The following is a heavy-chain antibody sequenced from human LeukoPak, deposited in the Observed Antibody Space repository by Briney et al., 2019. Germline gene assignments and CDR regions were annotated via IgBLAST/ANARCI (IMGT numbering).Heavy chain of an antibody. D-gene: IGHD3-10*01. CDR2: IYTSGST. J-gene: IGHJ5*02. Sequence: SETLSLTCTVSGGSISSYYWSWIRQPAGKGLEWIGRIYTSGSTNYNPSLKSRVTMSVDTSKNQFSLRLSSVTAADTAVYYCARDRYGSGSYYKSWFDPWSQGTLVTVSS. CDR3: ARDRYGSGSYYKSWFDP. CDR1: GGSISSYY. V-gene: IGHV4-4*07.